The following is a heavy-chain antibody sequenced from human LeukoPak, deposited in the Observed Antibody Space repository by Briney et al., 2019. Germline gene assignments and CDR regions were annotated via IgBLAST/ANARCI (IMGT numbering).Heavy chain of an antibody. Sequence: PGGSLRLSCAASGFTFSSYSMNWVRQAPGKGLEWVSSISSSSSYIYYADSVKGRFTISRDNAKNSLYLQMNSLRAEDTAVYYCARVSMWAVGVDYWGQGTLVTVSS. D-gene: IGHD6-19*01. CDR1: GFTFSSYS. CDR2: ISSSSSYI. V-gene: IGHV3-21*01. J-gene: IGHJ4*02. CDR3: ARVSMWAVGVDY.